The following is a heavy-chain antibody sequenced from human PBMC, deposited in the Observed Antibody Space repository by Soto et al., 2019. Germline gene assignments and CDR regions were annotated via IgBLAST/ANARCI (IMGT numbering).Heavy chain of an antibody. Sequence: PGGSLRLSCAASGFTFSSYAMSWVRQAPGKGLEWVSAISGSGGSTYYADSVKGRFTISRDNSKNTLYLQMNSLRAEDTAVYYCAKGGYGDYFSGVALYYYYGMDVWGQGTTVTVSS. J-gene: IGHJ6*02. D-gene: IGHD4-17*01. CDR2: ISGSGGST. CDR3: AKGGYGDYFSGVALYYYYGMDV. CDR1: GFTFSSYA. V-gene: IGHV3-23*01.